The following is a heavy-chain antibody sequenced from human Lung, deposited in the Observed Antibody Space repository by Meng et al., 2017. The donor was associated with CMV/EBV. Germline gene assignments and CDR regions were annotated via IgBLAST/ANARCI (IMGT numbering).Heavy chain of an antibody. Sequence: SISIGNYYWAWIRPPPGKGLEWIGSIYYNGRTYYTPSLKSRVTISVDTSKNQFSLQLNSVTAADTAIYYCARDYCSSGSCYWTHFDYWGQGTLVTVSS. V-gene: IGHV4-39*07. CDR2: IYYNGRT. D-gene: IGHD2-15*01. J-gene: IGHJ4*02. CDR1: SISIGNYY. CDR3: ARDYCSSGSCYWTHFDY.